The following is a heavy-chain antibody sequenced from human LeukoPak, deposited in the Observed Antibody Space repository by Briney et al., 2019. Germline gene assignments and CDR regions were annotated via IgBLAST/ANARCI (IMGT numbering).Heavy chain of an antibody. CDR1: GFTVSSNY. J-gene: IGHJ4*02. CDR3: ARDYYYYDSSGYLIRNYFDY. V-gene: IGHV3-66*01. D-gene: IGHD3-22*01. CDR2: IYSGGST. Sequence: GGSLRLSCAASGFTVSSNYMSWVRQAPGKGLEWVSVIYSGGSTYYADSVKGRFTISRDNSKNTLCLQMNSLRAEDTAVYYCARDYYYYDSSGYLIRNYFDYWGQGTLVTVSS.